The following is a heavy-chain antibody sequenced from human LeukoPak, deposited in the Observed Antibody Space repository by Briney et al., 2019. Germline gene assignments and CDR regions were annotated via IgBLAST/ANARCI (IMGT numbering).Heavy chain of an antibody. D-gene: IGHD6-19*01. CDR3: ARAGYSSGWPDY. V-gene: IGHV1-3*03. CDR1: GYTFTSYG. CDR2: INAGNGNT. J-gene: IGHJ4*02. Sequence: ASVKVSCKASGYTFTSYGISWVRQAPGQRLEWMGWINAGNGNTKYSQEFQGRVTITRDTSASTAYMELSSLRSEDMAVYYCARAGYSSGWPDYWGQGTLVTVSS.